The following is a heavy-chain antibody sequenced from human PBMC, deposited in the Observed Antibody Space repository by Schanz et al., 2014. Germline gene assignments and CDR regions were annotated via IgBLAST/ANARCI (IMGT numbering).Heavy chain of an antibody. Sequence: QVQLVQSGAEVKKPGASVKVSCKASGYTFTSYYMHWVRQAPGQGLEWMGIINPSGGSTSYAQKYQGRVTMARDTSTSTVYMELSRLRSEDTAVYDCARDGEAAAGCDYWGQGTLVTVSS. CDR3: ARDGEAAAGCDY. CDR1: GYTFTSYY. D-gene: IGHD6-13*01. V-gene: IGHV1-46*03. CDR2: INPSGGST. J-gene: IGHJ4*02.